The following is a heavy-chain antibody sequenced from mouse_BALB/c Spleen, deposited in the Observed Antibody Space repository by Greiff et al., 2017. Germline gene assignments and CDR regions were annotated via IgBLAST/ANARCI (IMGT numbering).Heavy chain of an antibody. V-gene: IGHV5-6-5*01. Sequence: EVMLVESGGGLVKPGGSLKLSCAASGFTFSSYAMSWVRQTPEKRLEWVASISSGGSTYYPDSVKGRFTISRDNARNILYLQMSSLRSEDTAMYYCARGAYDYRGYFDYWGQGTTLTVSS. D-gene: IGHD2-4*01. CDR1: GFTFSSYA. CDR3: ARGAYDYRGYFDY. J-gene: IGHJ2*01. CDR2: ISSGGST.